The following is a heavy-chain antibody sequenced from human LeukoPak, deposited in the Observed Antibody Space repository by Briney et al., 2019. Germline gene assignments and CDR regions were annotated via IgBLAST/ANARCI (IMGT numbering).Heavy chain of an antibody. D-gene: IGHD2/OR15-2a*01. CDR3: ARNILFAFDI. CDR1: GFNFSSYE. CDR2: IYNDGST. Sequence: GGSLRLSCAASGFNFSSYEMNWVRQAPGKGLEWVSIIYNDGSTYYADSMKGRFTISRDNSKNTLYLQVNSLRAEDTAMYYCARNILFAFDIWGQGTMVTVSS. V-gene: IGHV3-53*01. J-gene: IGHJ3*02.